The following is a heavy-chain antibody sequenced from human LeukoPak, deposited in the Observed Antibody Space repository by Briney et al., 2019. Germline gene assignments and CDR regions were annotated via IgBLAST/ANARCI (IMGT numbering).Heavy chain of an antibody. Sequence: SETLSLTCTVSGGSISSYYWSWIRQPPGKGLEWIGYIYYTGSTNYNPSLKSRVTISVDTSKNQFSLKLSSVTAADTAVYYCARVRTTMVTRFFDFWGQGTLVTVSS. J-gene: IGHJ4*02. CDR2: IYYTGST. D-gene: IGHD5-18*01. V-gene: IGHV4-59*01. CDR1: GGSISSYY. CDR3: ARVRTTMVTRFFDF.